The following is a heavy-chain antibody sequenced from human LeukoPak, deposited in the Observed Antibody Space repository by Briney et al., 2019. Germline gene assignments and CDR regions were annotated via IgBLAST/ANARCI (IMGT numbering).Heavy chain of an antibody. CDR1: GFTFSAYW. J-gene: IGHJ5*02. D-gene: IGHD1-26*01. V-gene: IGHV3-7*05. CDR2: IKHDGSEK. CDR3: ASGKFHPNWFDP. Sequence: SGGSLRLSCAASGFTFSAYWMGWVRQAPGKGLEWLANIKHDGSEKYYGDSVKGRFTISRDNAKNSLYLQMNSLRAEDTAVYYCASGKFHPNWFDPWGQGTLVTVSS.